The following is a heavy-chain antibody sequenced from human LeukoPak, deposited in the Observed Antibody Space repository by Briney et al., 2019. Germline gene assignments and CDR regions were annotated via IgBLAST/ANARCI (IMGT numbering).Heavy chain of an antibody. D-gene: IGHD6-19*01. Sequence: SETLSLTCTVSGGSISSSSYYWGWIRQPPGKGLEWIGSIYYSGSTYYNPSLKSRVTISVDKSKNQFSLKLSSVTAADTAVYYCARGTIAVAGLNWFDPWGQGTLVTVSS. V-gene: IGHV4-39*07. CDR2: IYYSGST. CDR1: GGSISSSSYY. CDR3: ARGTIAVAGLNWFDP. J-gene: IGHJ5*02.